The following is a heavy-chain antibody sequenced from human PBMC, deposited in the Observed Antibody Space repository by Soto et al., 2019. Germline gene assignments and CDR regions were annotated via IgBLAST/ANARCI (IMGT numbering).Heavy chain of an antibody. V-gene: IGHV3-33*01. D-gene: IGHD6-19*01. J-gene: IGHJ4*02. CDR3: SIAVAASFDY. CDR1: GFTFSSYG. CDR2: IWYDGSNK. Sequence: QVQLVESGGGVVQPGRSLRLSCAASGFTFSSYGMHWVRQAPGKGLEWVAVIWYDGSNKYYADSVKGRFTISRDNSKNTLYLQMNSLRAEDTAVYYCSIAVAASFDYWGQGTLVTVSS.